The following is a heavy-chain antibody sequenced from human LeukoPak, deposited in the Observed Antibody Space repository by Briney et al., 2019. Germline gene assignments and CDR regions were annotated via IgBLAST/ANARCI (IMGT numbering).Heavy chain of an antibody. Sequence: GGSLRLSCAASGFTFSSYAMHWVRQAPGKGLEYVSAISSNGGSTYYANSVKGRFTISRDNSKNTLYLQMGSLRAEDTAVYYFATTEGYCSSTSCYSPDMDVWGKGTTVTVSS. CDR3: ATTEGYCSSTSCYSPDMDV. CDR1: GFTFSSYA. D-gene: IGHD2-2*02. CDR2: ISSNGGST. V-gene: IGHV3-64*01. J-gene: IGHJ6*03.